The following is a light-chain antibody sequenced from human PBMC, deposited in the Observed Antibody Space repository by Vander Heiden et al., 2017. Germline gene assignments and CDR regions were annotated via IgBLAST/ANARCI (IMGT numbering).Light chain of an antibody. V-gene: IGLV2-14*03. Sequence: QSALTQPASVSGSPGQSINISCTGTSNDIGGSKYVSWYQQTPGKVPELIIYAVTNRPSGVSDRFSGSKSGNTASLTISALQPEDDADYYCNSYTSTSTLVFGGGTKLTVL. CDR3: NSYTSTSTLV. CDR1: SNDIGGSKY. CDR2: AVT. J-gene: IGLJ2*01.